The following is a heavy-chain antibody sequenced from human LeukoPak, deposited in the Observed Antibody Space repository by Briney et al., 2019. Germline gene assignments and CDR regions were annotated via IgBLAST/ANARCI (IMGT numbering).Heavy chain of an antibody. CDR1: GFTFSSYW. J-gene: IGHJ4*02. V-gene: IGHV3-7*01. Sequence: GGSLRLSCAASGFTFSSYWMSWVRQAPGKGLEWVANIKQDGSEKYYVDSVKGRFTISRDSAKNSLYLQMNSLRAEDTAVYYCASNGATVVTPLRYWGQGTLVTVSS. D-gene: IGHD4-23*01. CDR3: ASNGATVVTPLRY. CDR2: IKQDGSEK.